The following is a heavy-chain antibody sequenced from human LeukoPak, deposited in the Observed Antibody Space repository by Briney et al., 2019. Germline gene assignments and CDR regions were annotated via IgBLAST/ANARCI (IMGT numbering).Heavy chain of an antibody. J-gene: IGHJ4*02. CDR3: AKGTLEY. CDR1: GFTFSSYA. V-gene: IGHV3-30*04. Sequence: GGSLRLSCAASGFTFSSYAMHWVRQAPGKGLEWVAVISYDGSNKYYADSVKGRFTISRDNSKNTLYLQMNSLRAEDTAVYYCAKGTLEYWGQGTLVSVSS. CDR2: ISYDGSNK.